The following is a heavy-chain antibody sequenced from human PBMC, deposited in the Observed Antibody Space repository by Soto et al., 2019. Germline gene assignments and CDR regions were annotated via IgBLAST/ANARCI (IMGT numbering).Heavy chain of an antibody. CDR1: GGTLSSYA. CDR2: IIPIFGTA. V-gene: IGHV1-69*13. J-gene: IGHJ4*02. Sequence: GASFKVSCKASGGTLSSYAISWVRQAPGQGLEWMGGIIPIFGTANYAQKFQGRVTITADESTSTAYMELSSLRSEDTAVYYCARDRDRSGYYFDYWGPGTLVTAPQ. D-gene: IGHD3-22*01. CDR3: ARDRDRSGYYFDY.